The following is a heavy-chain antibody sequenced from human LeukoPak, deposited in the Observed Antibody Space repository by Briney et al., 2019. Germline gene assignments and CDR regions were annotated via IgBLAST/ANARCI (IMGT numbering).Heavy chain of an antibody. Sequence: GASAKVSCKASGGTFSSYAISWVRQAPGQGLEWMGWISAYNGNTNYAQKLQGRVTMTTDTSTSTAYMELRSLRSDDTAVYYCARARLGIAVAGTYFDYWGQGTLVTVSS. CDR1: GGTFSSYA. CDR2: ISAYNGNT. V-gene: IGHV1-18*01. CDR3: ARARLGIAVAGTYFDY. J-gene: IGHJ4*02. D-gene: IGHD6-19*01.